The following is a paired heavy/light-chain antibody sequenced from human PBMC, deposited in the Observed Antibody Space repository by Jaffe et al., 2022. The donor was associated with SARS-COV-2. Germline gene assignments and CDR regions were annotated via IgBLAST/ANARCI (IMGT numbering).Light chain of an antibody. V-gene: IGKV1-16*01. J-gene: IGKJ1*01. CDR1: QGISNY. CDR3: QQYHSYPRT. Sequence: DIQMTQSPSSLSASVGDRVTITCLASQGISNYLAWFQQKPGKAPKSLIYAASSLQSGVPSRFSGSGSGTDFTLTISSLQPEDFATYYCQQYHSYPRTFGQGTKVEIK. CDR2: AAS.
Heavy chain of an antibody. Sequence: QLQLQESGPGLVKPSETLSLNCTVSGGSISSSGYYWGWIRQPPGKGLEWIGNIYYSGSTYYNPSLKSRVTISVDTSKNQFSLKLSSVTAADTAVYYCARQEFRDYWGQGTLVTVSS. V-gene: IGHV4-39*01. CDR1: GGSISSSGYY. J-gene: IGHJ4*02. CDR2: IYYSGST. D-gene: IGHD3-10*01. CDR3: ARQEFRDY.